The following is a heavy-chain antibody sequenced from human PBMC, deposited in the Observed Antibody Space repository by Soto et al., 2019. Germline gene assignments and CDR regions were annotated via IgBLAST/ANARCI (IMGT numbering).Heavy chain of an antibody. Sequence: EVQLVESGGGLVKPGGSLRLSCAASGFTFSSYSMTWVRQAPGKGLEWVSSISSSSSYIYYADSVKGRFTISRDNAKNSLYLQMNSLRAEDTALYYCARDLRPTMDWLPSLYNWFDPWGQGTLVTVSS. CDR2: ISSSSSYI. CDR3: ARDLRPTMDWLPSLYNWFDP. J-gene: IGHJ5*02. CDR1: GFTFSSYS. D-gene: IGHD3-9*01. V-gene: IGHV3-21*01.